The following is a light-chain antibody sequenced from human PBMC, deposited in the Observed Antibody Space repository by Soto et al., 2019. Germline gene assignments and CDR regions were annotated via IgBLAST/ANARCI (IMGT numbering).Light chain of an antibody. CDR2: EVS. V-gene: IGLV2-14*01. CDR1: SSDVGGYKY. J-gene: IGLJ1*01. Sequence: QSALTQPASVSGSPGQSITISCTGTSSDVGGYKYVSWYQQHPGKAPKLMIYEVSNRPSGVSNRFSGSKSGNTASLTISGLQAEDEADYYCSSYTSSSRNVFGTGTKLTVL. CDR3: SSYTSSSRNV.